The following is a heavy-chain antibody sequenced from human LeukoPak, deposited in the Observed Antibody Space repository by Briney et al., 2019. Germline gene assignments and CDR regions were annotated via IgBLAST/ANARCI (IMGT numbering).Heavy chain of an antibody. D-gene: IGHD3-16*01. CDR3: ARGGERPLNWFDP. V-gene: IGHV4-59*01. J-gene: IGHJ5*02. CDR2: IYYSGST. Sequence: SETLSLTCTVSGGSISSYYWSWIRQPPGKGLEWIGYIYYSGSTNYNPSLKSRVTISVDTSKNQFSLKLSSVTAADTAVYYCARGGERPLNWFDPWGQGTLVTVSS. CDR1: GGSISSYY.